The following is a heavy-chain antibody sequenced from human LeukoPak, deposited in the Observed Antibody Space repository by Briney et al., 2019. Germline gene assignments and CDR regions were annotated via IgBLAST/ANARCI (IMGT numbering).Heavy chain of an antibody. CDR1: GFTFSNAW. J-gene: IGHJ4*02. V-gene: IGHV3-15*01. D-gene: IGHD7-27*01. CDR2: IKSKSDGGAT. Sequence: KPGGSLRLSCAASGFTFSNAWMSWVRQAPGKGLEWVGRIKSKSDGGATDYAAPVKGRFTISRDDSKNTLYLQMNSLRAEDTAVYYCARDAMGTDYWGQGTLVTVSS. CDR3: ARDAMGTDY.